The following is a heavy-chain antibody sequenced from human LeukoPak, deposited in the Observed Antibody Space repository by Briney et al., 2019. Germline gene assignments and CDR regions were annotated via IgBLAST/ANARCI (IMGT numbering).Heavy chain of an antibody. D-gene: IGHD3-10*01. CDR2: ITKSGGST. CDR1: GITFTTID. V-gene: IGHV3-23*01. J-gene: IGHJ3*02. Sequence: GGSLRLSCAVSGITFTTIDVSWVRLAPGKGLEWVSTITKSGGSTYYADSVKGRFTISRDNSKDTLYLQLNSLRAEDTAVYYCAKGGVLLWFGDSAFDIWGQGTMVTVSS. CDR3: AKGGVLLWFGDSAFDI.